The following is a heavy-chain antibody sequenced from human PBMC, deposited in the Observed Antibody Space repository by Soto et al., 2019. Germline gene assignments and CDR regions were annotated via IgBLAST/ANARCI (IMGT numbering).Heavy chain of an antibody. J-gene: IGHJ4*02. CDR3: ARAHRVYDISEPLFDY. Sequence: GGSLRLSCAASGFTFSSYAMSWVRQAPGKGLEWVSTISGSGGSTYYADSVKGRFTISRDNSKNTLYLQMNSLRAEDTAIYYCARAHRVYDISEPLFDYWGQGTLVTVSS. CDR1: GFTFSSYA. CDR2: ISGSGGST. V-gene: IGHV3-23*01. D-gene: IGHD3-9*01.